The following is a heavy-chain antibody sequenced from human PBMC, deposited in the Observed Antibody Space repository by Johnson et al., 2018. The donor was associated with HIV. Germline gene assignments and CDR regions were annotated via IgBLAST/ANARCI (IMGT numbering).Heavy chain of an antibody. Sequence: VQLVESGGGVVQPGRSLRLSCAASGFTFSSYAIHWVRQAPGTGLEWVAVISYDGSNEYYADSVKGRFTISRDNSKNTLYLQMNSLRAEDTAVYYCAKDPPYSSSSPGAFDIWGQGTMVTVSS. D-gene: IGHD6-6*01. V-gene: IGHV3-30-3*01. J-gene: IGHJ3*02. CDR1: GFTFSSYA. CDR3: AKDPPYSSSSPGAFDI. CDR2: ISYDGSNE.